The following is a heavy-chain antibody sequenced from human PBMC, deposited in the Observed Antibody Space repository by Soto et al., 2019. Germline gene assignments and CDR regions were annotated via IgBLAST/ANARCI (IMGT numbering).Heavy chain of an antibody. V-gene: IGHV3-21*01. Sequence: GGSLRLSCAASGFTFSSYSMNWVRQAPGKGLEWVSSISSSSSYIYYADSVKGRFTISRDNAKNSLYLQMNSLRAEDTAVYYCAHRRGISYYFFDYWGPGTLVTVSS. D-gene: IGHD2-15*01. CDR3: AHRRGISYYFFDY. CDR2: ISSSSSYI. J-gene: IGHJ4*02. CDR1: GFTFSSYS.